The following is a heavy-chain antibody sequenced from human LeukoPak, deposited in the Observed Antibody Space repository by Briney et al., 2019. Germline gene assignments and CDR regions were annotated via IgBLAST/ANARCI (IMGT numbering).Heavy chain of an antibody. CDR3: ARGVYYYYMDV. CDR2: MNPNSGNT. J-gene: IGHJ6*03. CDR1: GYTFTSYY. V-gene: IGHV1-8*02. Sequence: ASVKVSCKASGYTFTSYYMHWVRQAPGQGLEWMGWMNPNSGNTGYAQKFQGRVTMTRNTSISTAYMELSSLRSEDTAVYYCARGVYYYYMDVWGKGTTVTISS.